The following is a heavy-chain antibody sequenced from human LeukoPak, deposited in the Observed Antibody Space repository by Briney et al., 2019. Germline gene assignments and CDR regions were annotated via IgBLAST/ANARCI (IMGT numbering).Heavy chain of an antibody. J-gene: IGHJ4*02. CDR2: ITGSGSTT. V-gene: IGHV3-23*01. CDR1: GFAFSNYG. CDR3: AKDGNWARFEN. D-gene: IGHD7-27*01. Sequence: GGSLRLTCAASGFAFSNYGMNWVRQAPGKGLEWVSGITGSGSTTYYADSVKGRFTISRDNSKNTLYLQMNSPRAEDTAAYYCAKDGNWARFENWGQGTLVTVSS.